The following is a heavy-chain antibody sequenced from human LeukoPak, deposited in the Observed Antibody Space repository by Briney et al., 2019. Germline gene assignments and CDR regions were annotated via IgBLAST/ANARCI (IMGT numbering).Heavy chain of an antibody. CDR1: GYSFTTNW. V-gene: IGHV5-51*01. Sequence: GESLQISCKGSGYSFTTNWIGWVRQMPGKGLEWMGIIYPGDYDTRYSPSFRGQVTISADKSISTAYLQWSSLKASDTALYYCARQSGAAAGPDYWGQGTLVTVSS. CDR3: ARQSGAAAGPDY. J-gene: IGHJ4*02. D-gene: IGHD6-13*01. CDR2: IYPGDYDT.